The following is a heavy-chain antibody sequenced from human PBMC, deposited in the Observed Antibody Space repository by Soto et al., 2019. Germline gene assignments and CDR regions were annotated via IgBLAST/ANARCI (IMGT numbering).Heavy chain of an antibody. D-gene: IGHD3-10*01. CDR2: IYPGDSDT. V-gene: IGHV5-51*01. CDR1: SYLCTIYW. CDR3: ARHLGDSADYFDF. Sequence: KISCNGSSYLCTIYWIVWVRQMPGKGLQWMGIIYPGDSDTRYSPSFQGQVTISADKSISTAYLQWSSLKASDTAMYYCARHLGDSADYFDFWGQGTLVTVSS. J-gene: IGHJ4*02.